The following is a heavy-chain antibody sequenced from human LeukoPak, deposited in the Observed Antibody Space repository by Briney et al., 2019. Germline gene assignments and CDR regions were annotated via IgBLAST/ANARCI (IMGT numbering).Heavy chain of an antibody. D-gene: IGHD6-19*01. CDR1: GDSVSSNSAA. CDR3: ARDIDGSGDPAFDC. CDR2: TYYRSKWFN. Sequence: SQTLSLTCAISGDSVSSNSAAWNWIRQSPSRGLQWLGRTYYRSKWFNDYAVSVKSRITIIPDTSKNHFSLHLNSVTPEDTALYYCARDIDGSGDPAFDCWGQGTLFTVSS. V-gene: IGHV6-1*01. J-gene: IGHJ4*02.